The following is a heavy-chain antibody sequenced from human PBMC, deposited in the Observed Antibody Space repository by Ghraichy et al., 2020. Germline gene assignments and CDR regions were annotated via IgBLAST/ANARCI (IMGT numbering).Heavy chain of an antibody. J-gene: IGHJ5*02. D-gene: IGHD1-7*01. CDR1: GFNFRDYY. CDR3: VREGQELGKSGFDL. V-gene: IGHV3-11*06. CDR2: ISRNGRDT. Sequence: GESLNISCAASGFNFRDYYMSWIRQAPGKGLEWVSLISRNGRDTNYADSVRGRFTISRDNAKSALFLQVNTLRAEDTAVYYCVREGQELGKSGFDLWGQGTPVPVSS.